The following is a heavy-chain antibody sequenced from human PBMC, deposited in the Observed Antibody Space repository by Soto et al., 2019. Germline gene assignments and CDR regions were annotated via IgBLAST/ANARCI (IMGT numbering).Heavy chain of an antibody. J-gene: IGHJ6*02. Sequence: SVKVSCKASGFTFIRSAVQWVRQARGQRLEWVGWIVVASGNTNYAQKFQDRVTITRDMSTSTAYMDLRSLRSEDTAIYYCAADPMTTSLYSYEMDVWGQGTAVTVSS. CDR1: GFTFIRSA. CDR3: AADPMTTSLYSYEMDV. D-gene: IGHD1-1*01. V-gene: IGHV1-58*01. CDR2: IVVASGNT.